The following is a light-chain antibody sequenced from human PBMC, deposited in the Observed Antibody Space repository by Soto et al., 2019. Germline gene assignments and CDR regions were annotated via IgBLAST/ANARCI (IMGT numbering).Light chain of an antibody. CDR3: QQHGNPPL. J-gene: IGKJ5*01. V-gene: IGKV3-20*01. Sequence: EFVLTQSPGTRSLSPGAGARISGRASQSVSSSYLAWYKQKPGQAPRLLIYGASSRATGIPDRFRGSGFGTDSTLTIRRLEPEDFAVYYCQQHGNPPLFGQGTRVEIK. CDR1: QSVSSSY. CDR2: GAS.